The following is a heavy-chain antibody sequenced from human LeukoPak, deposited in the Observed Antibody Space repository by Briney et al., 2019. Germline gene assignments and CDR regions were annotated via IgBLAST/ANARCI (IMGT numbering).Heavy chain of an antibody. D-gene: IGHD3-22*01. Sequence: GGSLRLSCAASGFTFSSYWMHWVRQAPGKGLVWVSLISSDGSSTCYADSVKGRFTISRDNAKNTLYLQMSSLRAEDTAVYYSARDPGRQWFDFFDYWGQGTLVTVPS. J-gene: IGHJ4*02. CDR1: GFTFSSYW. V-gene: IGHV3-74*01. CDR2: ISSDGSST. CDR3: ARDPGRQWFDFFDY.